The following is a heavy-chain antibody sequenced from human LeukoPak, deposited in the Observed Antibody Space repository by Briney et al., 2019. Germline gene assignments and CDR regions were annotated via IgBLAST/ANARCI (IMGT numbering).Heavy chain of an antibody. CDR1: GFSFSSSA. V-gene: IGHV3-23*01. J-gene: IGHJ4*02. CDR3: AKNADWAGGNCYRFDS. Sequence: PGGSLRLSCAASGFSFSSSAMSWVRQAPGKGLEWVSSISGSGGSTYYADSVRGRFTISSDSSKNTLFLQMNSLRAEDTAIYYCAKNADWAGGNCYRFDSWGQGTLVTVST. D-gene: IGHD2-21*01. CDR2: ISGSGGST.